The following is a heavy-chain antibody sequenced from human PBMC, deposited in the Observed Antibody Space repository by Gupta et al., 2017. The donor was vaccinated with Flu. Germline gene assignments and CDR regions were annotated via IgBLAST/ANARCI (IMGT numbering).Heavy chain of an antibody. V-gene: IGHV3-23*01. CDR3: AKVATATGWGWFDP. D-gene: IGHD2-21*02. CDR1: EFTLSDYA. J-gene: IGHJ5*02. CDR2: VSGSGTSF. Sequence: EVDLLESGGCLVQPGGSLRLSCAASEFTLSDYAMSGVRQAPGKGLEWISTVSGSGTSFFYADSVKGRFTISRDNSKNIVFLQMNSLRVDDTAVYYCAKVATATGWGWFDPWGQGTPVTVSS.